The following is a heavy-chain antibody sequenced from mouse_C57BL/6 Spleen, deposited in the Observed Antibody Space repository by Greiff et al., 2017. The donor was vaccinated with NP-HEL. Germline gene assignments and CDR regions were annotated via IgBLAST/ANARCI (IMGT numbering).Heavy chain of an antibody. D-gene: IGHD2-1*01. Sequence: VQLKESGPGLVQPSQSLSITCTVSGFSLTSYGVHWVRQPPGKGLEWLGVIWSGGSTDYNAAFISRLSISKDNSKSQVFFKMNSLQADDTAIYYCAKNYGNYVPYAMDYWGQGTSVTVSS. CDR2: IWSGGST. V-gene: IGHV2-4*01. J-gene: IGHJ4*01. CDR1: GFSLTSYG. CDR3: AKNYGNYVPYAMDY.